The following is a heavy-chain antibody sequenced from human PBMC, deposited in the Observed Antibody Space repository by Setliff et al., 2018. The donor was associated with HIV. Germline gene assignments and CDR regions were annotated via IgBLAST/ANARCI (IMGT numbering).Heavy chain of an antibody. Sequence: SVKVSCKASGGTFSSYSISWVRQAPGQGLEWMGRILPIFGTRDYAQKFQGRVTITADKSTGTAYMELSSLRSEDTAVYYCARNPQPTGTPDYYYYYYMDVWGKGTTVTVSS. CDR3: ARNPQPTGTPDYYYYYYMDV. D-gene: IGHD1-1*01. V-gene: IGHV1-69*06. CDR1: GGTFSSYS. CDR2: ILPIFGTR. J-gene: IGHJ6*03.